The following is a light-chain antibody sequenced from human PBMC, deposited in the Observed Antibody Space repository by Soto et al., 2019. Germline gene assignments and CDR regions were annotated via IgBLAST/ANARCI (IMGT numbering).Light chain of an antibody. CDR1: SSNIGAGYD. V-gene: IGLV1-40*01. CDR2: GNS. CDR3: QSYDSSLSGSV. Sequence: QLVLTQPPSASGAPGQRVTISCTGSSSNIGAGYDVHWYQHLPGTAPKILIYGNSNRPSGVPERFSGSKSGTSASLAITGLQAEDEAYYYCQSYDSSLSGSVFGGGTKLTVL. J-gene: IGLJ2*01.